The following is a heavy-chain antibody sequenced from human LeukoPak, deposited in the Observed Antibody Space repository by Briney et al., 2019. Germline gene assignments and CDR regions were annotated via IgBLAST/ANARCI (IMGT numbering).Heavy chain of an antibody. J-gene: IGHJ3*02. V-gene: IGHV3-74*01. CDR2: ITSDGSST. Sequence: GGSLRLSCAASGFTFSSYWMHWVRQAPGEGLVWVARITSDGSSTSHADSVKGRFTISRDNAKNTLYLQMNSLRAEDTAVYYCARDYAVGESFDIWGRGTLVTVSS. CDR3: ARDYAVGESFDI. D-gene: IGHD3-16*01. CDR1: GFTFSSYW.